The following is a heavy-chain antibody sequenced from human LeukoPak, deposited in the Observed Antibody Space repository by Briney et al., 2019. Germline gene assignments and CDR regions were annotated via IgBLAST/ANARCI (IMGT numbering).Heavy chain of an antibody. D-gene: IGHD2-8*01. CDR2: IYTSGST. CDR3: AGGINDCTNGVCLRRFDP. Sequence: PSETLSLTCTVSGGSISSYYWSWIRQPAGKGLEWIGRIYTSGSTNYNPSLKSRVTISVDTSKNQFSLKLSSVTAADTAVYYCAGGINDCTNGVCLRRFDPWGQGTLVTVSS. CDR1: GGSISSYY. J-gene: IGHJ5*02. V-gene: IGHV4-4*07.